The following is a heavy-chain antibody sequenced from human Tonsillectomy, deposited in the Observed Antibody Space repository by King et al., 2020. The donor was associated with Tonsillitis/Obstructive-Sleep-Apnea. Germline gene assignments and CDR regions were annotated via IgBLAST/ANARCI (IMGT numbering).Heavy chain of an antibody. CDR2: IYNDGRT. Sequence: QLVQSGGTLVQPGGSLRLSCAASGFNVSSNYMTWVRQAPGKGLEWVSVIYNDGRTYYADSVKGRFTISRDSFKNTPYLQMNSLRPEDTAVYYWAASNIFYDYWGQGTLVTVSS. CDR1: GFNVSSNY. CDR3: AASNIFYDY. D-gene: IGHD3-9*01. V-gene: IGHV3-66*01. J-gene: IGHJ4*02.